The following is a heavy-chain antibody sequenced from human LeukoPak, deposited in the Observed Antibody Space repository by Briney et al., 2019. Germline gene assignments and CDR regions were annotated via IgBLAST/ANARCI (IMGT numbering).Heavy chain of an antibody. J-gene: IGHJ5*02. Sequence: SETLSLTCTVSGGSISSSSYYWGWIRQPAGKGLEWIGRIYSSGSTNYNPSLKSRVTISVDTSKNQFSLKLSSVTAADTAVYYCARAYCSGGSCYSSRGMFDPWGHGTLVTVSS. CDR1: GGSISSSSYY. CDR3: ARAYCSGGSCYSSRGMFDP. D-gene: IGHD2-15*01. V-gene: IGHV4-61*02. CDR2: IYSSGST.